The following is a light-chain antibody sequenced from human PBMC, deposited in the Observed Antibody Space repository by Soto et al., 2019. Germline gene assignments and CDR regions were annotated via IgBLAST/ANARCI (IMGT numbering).Light chain of an antibody. CDR2: SAS. CDR3: QQTYTTPPET. CDR1: QPINDY. V-gene: IGKV1-39*01. J-gene: IGKJ3*01. Sequence: DIHMTQSPSSLSASVGGRVAITCRASQPINDYLNWYRQAPGKAPTLLIYSASSLRSGVPSRFSGRGYGTNFTLIISSLQPEDFATYYCQQTYTTPPETFGPGTKVDIK.